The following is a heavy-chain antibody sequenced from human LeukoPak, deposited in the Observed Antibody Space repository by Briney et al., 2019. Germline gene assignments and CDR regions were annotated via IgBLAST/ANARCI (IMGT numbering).Heavy chain of an antibody. CDR2: ISYSGST. J-gene: IGHJ4*02. CDR3: ARKALAGWYFDY. CDR1: GGSISSYY. Sequence: SETLSLTCTVSGGSISSYYWNWIRQPPGKGLEWIGYISYSGSTNYNPSLKSRVTISLDTSKKQLSPNLSSVTAADTAVYYCARKALAGWYFDYWGQGTLVAVSS. D-gene: IGHD6-19*01. V-gene: IGHV4-59*01.